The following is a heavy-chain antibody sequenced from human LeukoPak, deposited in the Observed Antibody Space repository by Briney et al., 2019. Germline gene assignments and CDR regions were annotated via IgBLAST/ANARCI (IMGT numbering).Heavy chain of an antibody. CDR1: GYTFTSYD. V-gene: IGHV1-8*02. CDR3: ARGDSSGLYYYYYMDV. D-gene: IGHD6-25*01. J-gene: IGHJ6*03. Sequence: ASVKVSCKASGYTFTSYDINWVRQATGQGLEWMVWMNPNSGNTGYAQKFQGRVTMTRNTSISTAYMELSSLRSEDTAVYYCARGDSSGLYYYYYMDVWGKGTTVTISS. CDR2: MNPNSGNT.